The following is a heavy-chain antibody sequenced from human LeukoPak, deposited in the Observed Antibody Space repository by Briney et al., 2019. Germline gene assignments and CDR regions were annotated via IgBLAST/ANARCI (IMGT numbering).Heavy chain of an antibody. J-gene: IGHJ4*02. CDR1: GFTFSSYA. D-gene: IGHD6-19*01. Sequence: PGGSLRLSCAASGFTFSSYAMHWVRQAPGKGLEWVAVISYDGSNKYYADSVKGRFTISRDNSKNTLYLQMNSLRAEDTAVYYCARDLSSATQWLLFDYWGQGTLVTVSS. CDR2: ISYDGSNK. V-gene: IGHV3-30-3*01. CDR3: ARDLSSATQWLLFDY.